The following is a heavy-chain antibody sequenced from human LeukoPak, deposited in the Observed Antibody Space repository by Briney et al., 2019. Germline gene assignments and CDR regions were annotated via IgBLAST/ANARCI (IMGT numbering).Heavy chain of an antibody. V-gene: IGHV1-69*13. Sequence: RASVKVSCKASGGTFSSYAISWVRQAPGQGLEWMGGIIPIFGTANYAQKFQGRVTITADESTSTAYMELSSLRSEDTAVYYCARGLRYFDWLSGYWGQGTLVTVSS. CDR2: IIPIFGTA. CDR3: ARGLRYFDWLSGY. D-gene: IGHD3-9*01. J-gene: IGHJ4*02. CDR1: GGTFSSYA.